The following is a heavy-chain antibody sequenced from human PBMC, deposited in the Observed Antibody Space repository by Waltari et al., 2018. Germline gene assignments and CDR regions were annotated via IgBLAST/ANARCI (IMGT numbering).Heavy chain of an antibody. V-gene: IGHV4-34*01. D-gene: IGHD3-3*01. Sequence: QVQLQQWGAVLLGPSETLPLTCAVYGASFSDYYLGWVREPPGKGLEWIGQIRHPGSTNYNPSLKSRVTISIDTPRSQFSLRLSSVAAADTALYFCTRGGNYDFWSHRPFVDPWGQGTLVTVSS. J-gene: IGHJ5*02. CDR3: TRGGNYDFWSHRPFVDP. CDR1: GASFSDYY. CDR2: IRHPGST.